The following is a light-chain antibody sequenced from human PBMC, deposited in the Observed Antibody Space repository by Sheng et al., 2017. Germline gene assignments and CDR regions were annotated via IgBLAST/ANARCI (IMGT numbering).Light chain of an antibody. J-gene: IGLJ1*01. CDR2: EVN. Sequence: QSALTQPPSASGSLGHSVTISCTGTSSDVGGYDYVSWYQQHPGKAPKLLIYEVNKRPSGVPDRFSGSKFGNTASLTVSGLQAEDEADYYCSSYASSPFVFGAGTRVTVL. CDR1: SSDVGGYDY. CDR3: SSYASSPFV. V-gene: IGLV2-8*01.